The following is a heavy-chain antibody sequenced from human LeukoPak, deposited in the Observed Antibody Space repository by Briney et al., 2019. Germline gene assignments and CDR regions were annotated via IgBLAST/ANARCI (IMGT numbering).Heavy chain of an antibody. CDR2: ISDDGSNT. J-gene: IGHJ4*02. CDR1: GFTFSGYA. CDR3: ASDGDRYSSQYYFDY. V-gene: IGHV3-30-3*01. Sequence: GGPLRLSCAASGFTFSGYAMHWVRQAAGKGLEWVAVISDDGSNTYYADSVKGRFTISRDNSKNTLYLQMNSLRAEDTAVYYCASDGDRYSSQYYFDYWGQGTLVTVSS. D-gene: IGHD6-13*01.